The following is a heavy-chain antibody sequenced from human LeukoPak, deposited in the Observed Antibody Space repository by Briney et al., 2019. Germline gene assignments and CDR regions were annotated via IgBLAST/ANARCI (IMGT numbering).Heavy chain of an antibody. Sequence: GGSLRLSCAASGFTFSTYGMHWVRQAPGKGLEWVTITSYDGSNTYYSDSVKGRFTVSRDNSKNTLYLQMNSLRAEDTAVYYCATRYSPLTAPFDIWGQGTMVTVSS. CDR2: TSYDGSNT. CDR1: GFTFSTYG. CDR3: ATRYSPLTAPFDI. J-gene: IGHJ3*02. D-gene: IGHD5-18*01. V-gene: IGHV3-30*03.